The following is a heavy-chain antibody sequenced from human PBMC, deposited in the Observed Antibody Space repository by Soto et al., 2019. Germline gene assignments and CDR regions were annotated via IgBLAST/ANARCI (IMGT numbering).Heavy chain of an antibody. CDR1: GVGFSNYG. V-gene: IGHV3-23*01. CDR3: ATDPRGPDY. J-gene: IGHJ4*02. Sequence: VHLLESGGGLVQPGGSLKLSCATSGVGFSNYGMSWVRQAPGKGLEWVSGISASGDSTYYADPVKGRFTISGDNSKRTLYLQMNSLRAEDKAIYYCATDPRGPDYWGQGTQVTVS. CDR2: ISASGDST.